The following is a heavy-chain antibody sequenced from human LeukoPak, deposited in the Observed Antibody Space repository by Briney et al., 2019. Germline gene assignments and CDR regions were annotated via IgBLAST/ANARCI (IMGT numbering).Heavy chain of an antibody. CDR3: ARAGFYSGWYVVDF. CDR1: GFTVSNNY. D-gene: IGHD6-19*01. J-gene: IGHJ4*01. CDR2: IYSGGNT. V-gene: IGHV3-53*03. Sequence: GGSLRLSCAASGFTVSNNYMSWVRQRPGKGLECVSVIYSGGNTYYADSVRGRFTISRDNSQNTLYLQMNSLRVDDTALYFCARAGFYSGWYVVDFWGHGTLVTVSS.